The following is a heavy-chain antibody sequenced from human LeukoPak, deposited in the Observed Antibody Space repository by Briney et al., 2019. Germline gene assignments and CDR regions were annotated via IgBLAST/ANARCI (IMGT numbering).Heavy chain of an antibody. V-gene: IGHV4-4*07. J-gene: IGHJ4*02. CDR1: GASVSTYY. CDR2: IYASGNT. CDR3: ARDYGGNYHFDY. Sequence: LETLSLTCTVSGASVSTYYWGWIRQLAGKGLEWIGRIYASGNTNYNPSLKSRVTISRDTSENQFSLRLTSVTAADTAVYYCARDYGGNYHFDYWGQGTLVTVSS. D-gene: IGHD4/OR15-4a*01.